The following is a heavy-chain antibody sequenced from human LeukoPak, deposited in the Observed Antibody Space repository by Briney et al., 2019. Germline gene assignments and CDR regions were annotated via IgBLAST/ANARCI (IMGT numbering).Heavy chain of an antibody. Sequence: ASVKVSCKASGYSFSAYTVSWVRQAPGQGLEWMALITVYNNKTDYAQKFEGRVTVTTDTSTSTAYMELSRLRSDDTAVYYCARQIVWFGELGGLDAFDIWGQGTMVTVSS. J-gene: IGHJ3*02. CDR3: ARQIVWFGELGGLDAFDI. V-gene: IGHV1-18*01. D-gene: IGHD3-10*01. CDR2: ITVYNNKT. CDR1: GYSFSAYT.